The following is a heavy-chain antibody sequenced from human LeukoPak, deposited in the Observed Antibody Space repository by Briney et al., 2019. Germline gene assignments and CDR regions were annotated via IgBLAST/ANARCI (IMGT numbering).Heavy chain of an antibody. CDR1: GGSFSGYY. J-gene: IGHJ4*02. Sequence: SETLSLTCAVYGGSFSGYYWSWIRQPPGKGLEWIGEINHSGSTNYNPSLKSRVTISVDTSKNQFSLKLSSVTAADTAVYYCARANGRRYSSSWYDYWGQGTLVTVSS. CDR3: ARANGRRYSSSWYDY. D-gene: IGHD6-13*01. CDR2: INHSGST. V-gene: IGHV4-34*01.